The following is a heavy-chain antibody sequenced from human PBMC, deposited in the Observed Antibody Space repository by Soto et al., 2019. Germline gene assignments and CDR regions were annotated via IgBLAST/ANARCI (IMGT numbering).Heavy chain of an antibody. Sequence: EVQLVESGGGLVQPGGSLRLSCAVSGFTFSTHSMNWVRQAPGKGLEWISYITSSSVTMYADSVKGRFTISRDNAKNSLYLQMNSLRAEDTAVYFCVGEVGFQLIYWGQGTLVTVSS. V-gene: IGHV3-48*01. J-gene: IGHJ4*02. CDR1: GFTFSTHS. CDR2: ITSSSVTM. CDR3: VGEVGFQLIY. D-gene: IGHD2-2*01.